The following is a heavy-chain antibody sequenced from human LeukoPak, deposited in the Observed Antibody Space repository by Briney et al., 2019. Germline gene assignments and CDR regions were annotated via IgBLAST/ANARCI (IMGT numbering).Heavy chain of an antibody. V-gene: IGHV4-39*07. D-gene: IGHD7-27*01. CDR1: GDSINSNNYY. Sequence: PSETLSLTCTVSGDSINSNNYYWGWIRQPPGKGLEWIGTMYYGGSTSYNPSLKSRVTISVDTSKNQFSLKLYSVTAADTAVYYCATRKLGNDYWGQGTLVTVSS. CDR2: MYYGGST. CDR3: ATRKLGNDY. J-gene: IGHJ4*02.